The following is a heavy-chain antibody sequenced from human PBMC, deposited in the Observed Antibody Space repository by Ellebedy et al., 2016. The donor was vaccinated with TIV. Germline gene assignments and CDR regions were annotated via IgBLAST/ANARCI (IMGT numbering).Heavy chain of an antibody. CDR2: INHSGST. CDR1: GGSFSGYY. J-gene: IGHJ4*02. CDR3: ARQPLLWRSADY. D-gene: IGHD2-2*01. V-gene: IGHV4-34*01. Sequence: SETLSLTCAVYGGSFSGYYWSWIRQPPGKGLEWIGEINHSGSTNYNPSLKSRVTVSVDTSKNQFSLKLSSVTAADTAVYYCARQPLLWRSADYWGQGTLVTVSS.